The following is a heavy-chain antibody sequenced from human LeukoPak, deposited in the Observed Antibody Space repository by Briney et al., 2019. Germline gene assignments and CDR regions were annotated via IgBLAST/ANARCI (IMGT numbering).Heavy chain of an antibody. CDR3: ASFGEAVAVDY. Sequence: GGSLRLSCAASGFTFSSYEMNWVRQAPGKGLEWVSYISSSGSTIYYADSVKGRFTISRDNAKNSLYLQMNSLRAEDTAVYYGASFGEAVAVDYWGQGTLVTVSS. J-gene: IGHJ4*02. CDR2: ISSSGSTI. CDR1: GFTFSSYE. D-gene: IGHD6-19*01. V-gene: IGHV3-48*03.